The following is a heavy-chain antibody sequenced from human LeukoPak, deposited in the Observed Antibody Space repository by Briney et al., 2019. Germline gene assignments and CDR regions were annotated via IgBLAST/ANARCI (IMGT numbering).Heavy chain of an antibody. CDR2: ISGYNGNT. V-gene: IGHV1-18*01. Sequence: GASVKVSCKASGYTFTSYGISWVRQAPGQGLEWMGWISGYNGNTHYAQTLQGRVTMTTDTSTSTAYMELRSLRSDDTAVYYCARGPYCSGGTCYSQYFDYWGQGTLVTVSS. J-gene: IGHJ4*02. CDR3: ARGPYCSGGTCYSQYFDY. D-gene: IGHD2-15*01. CDR1: GYTFTSYG.